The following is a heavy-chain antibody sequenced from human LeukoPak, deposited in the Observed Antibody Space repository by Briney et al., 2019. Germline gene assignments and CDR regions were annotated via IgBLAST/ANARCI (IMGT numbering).Heavy chain of an antibody. V-gene: IGHV1-2*02. J-gene: IGHJ6*03. Sequence: ASVKVSCKASGYTFTSYYMHWVRQAPGQGLEWMGWINPNSGGTNYAQKFQGRVTMTRDTSISTAYMELSRLRFDDTAVYYCAREGGSSSWYLDYYYYYMDVWGKGTTVTVSS. CDR3: AREGGSSSWYLDYYYYYMDV. CDR1: GYTFTSYY. D-gene: IGHD6-13*01. CDR2: INPNSGGT.